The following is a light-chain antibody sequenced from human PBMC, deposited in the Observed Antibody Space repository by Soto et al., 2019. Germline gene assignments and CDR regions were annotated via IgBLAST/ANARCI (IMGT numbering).Light chain of an antibody. V-gene: IGKV3-20*01. CDR1: QSVRNNY. CDR2: GSF. Sequence: EIVLTQSPGTLSLSPGERASLSCRASQSVRNNYLAWYQQKPGQPPRLLIFGSFNRATGIPDRFSGSGSGTVFTLTISRLEPEDFAVYFCQQYGGSPPYTFGQGTKVDIK. CDR3: QQYGGSPPYT. J-gene: IGKJ2*01.